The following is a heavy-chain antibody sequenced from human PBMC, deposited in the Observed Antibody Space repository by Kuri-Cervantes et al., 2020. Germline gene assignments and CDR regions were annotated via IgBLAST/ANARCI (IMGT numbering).Heavy chain of an antibody. CDR2: INPNSGGT. V-gene: IGHV1-2*02. Sequence: ASVKVSCKASGYTFTGYYMHWVRQAPGQGLEWMGWINPNSGGTNYAQKFQGRVTMTRDTSISTAYMELSRLRSDDTAVYYCARDRSSQLLRNWFDPWGQGTRVTVSS. CDR1: GYTFTGYY. CDR3: ARDRSSQLLRNWFDP. J-gene: IGHJ5*02. D-gene: IGHD2-2*01.